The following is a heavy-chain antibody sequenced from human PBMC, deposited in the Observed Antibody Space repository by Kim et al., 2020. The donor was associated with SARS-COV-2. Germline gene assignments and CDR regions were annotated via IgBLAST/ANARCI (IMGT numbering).Heavy chain of an antibody. CDR1: GLTFSSYW. Sequence: GGSLRLSCAASGLTFSSYWMSWVRQAPGKGLEWVAKINQDGSEKHYVDSVKGRFTISRDNAKKSLYLQMNSLRAEDTAVYWCVTEGSKDYSGFGLNWFDPWGQGTLV. CDR3: VTEGSKDYSGFGLNWFDP. D-gene: IGHD2-15*01. CDR2: INQDGSEK. V-gene: IGHV3-7*01. J-gene: IGHJ5*02.